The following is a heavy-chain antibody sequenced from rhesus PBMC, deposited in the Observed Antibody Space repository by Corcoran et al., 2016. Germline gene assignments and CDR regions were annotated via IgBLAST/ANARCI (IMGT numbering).Heavy chain of an antibody. CDR2: SIWSGGST. D-gene: IGHD6-37*01. CDR3: ARVRAVAGPTPFDY. CDR1: GFTFDDYA. J-gene: IGHJ4*01. V-gene: IGHV3-201*01. Sequence: GFTFDDYAMHWVRQAPGTGLKWVSGSIWSGGSTYYADSVKGRFTISRDNAKNSLYLQMGSLRADDTALYYCARVRAVAGPTPFDYWGQGVLVTVSS.